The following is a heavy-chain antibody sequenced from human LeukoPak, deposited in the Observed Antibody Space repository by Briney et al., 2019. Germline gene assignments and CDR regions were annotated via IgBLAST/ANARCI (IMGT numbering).Heavy chain of an antibody. CDR3: ATRPTPPYYYYYMDV. Sequence: SETLSLTCTVSGGSISSGGYYWSWIRQPPGKGLEWIGYIYHSGSTYYNPSLKSRVTISVDTSKNQFSLKLNSVTAADTAVYYCATRPTPPYYYYYMDVWGKGTTVTVSS. CDR2: IYHSGST. D-gene: IGHD4-23*01. V-gene: IGHV4-30-2*01. J-gene: IGHJ6*03. CDR1: GGSISSGGYY.